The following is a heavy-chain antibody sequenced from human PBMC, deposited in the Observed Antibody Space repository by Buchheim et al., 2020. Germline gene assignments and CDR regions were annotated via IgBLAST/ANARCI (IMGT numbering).Heavy chain of an antibody. CDR3: ARDGPDYSGYSFRHPIGVNWFDP. CDR2: ISSSGSTI. V-gene: IGHV3-11*01. Sequence: QVQLVESGGGLVKPGGSLRLSCAASGFTFSDYYMSWIRQAPGKGLEWVSYISSSGSTIYYADSVKGRFTISRDNAKNSLYLPMNSLRAEDTAVYYCARDGPDYSGYSFRHPIGVNWFDPWGQGTL. D-gene: IGHD5-12*01. J-gene: IGHJ5*02. CDR1: GFTFSDYY.